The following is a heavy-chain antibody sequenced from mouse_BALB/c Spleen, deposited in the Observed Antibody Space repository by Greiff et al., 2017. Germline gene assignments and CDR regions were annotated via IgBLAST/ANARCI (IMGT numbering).Heavy chain of an antibody. Sequence: QVQLQQSGPGLVAPSQSLSITCTVSGFSLTSYGVHWVRQPPGKGLEWLGVIWAGGSTNYNSALMSRLSISKDNSKSQVFLKMNSLQTDDTAMYYCARDRVLEGFAYWGQGTLVTVSA. V-gene: IGHV2-9*02. D-gene: IGHD2-14*01. CDR2: IWAGGST. CDR1: GFSLTSYG. J-gene: IGHJ3*01. CDR3: ARDRVLEGFAY.